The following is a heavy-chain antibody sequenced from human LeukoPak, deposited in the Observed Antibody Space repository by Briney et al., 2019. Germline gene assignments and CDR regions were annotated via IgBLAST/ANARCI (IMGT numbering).Heavy chain of an antibody. Sequence: HGESLQISCEGSGYSFTSYWIGWVRQMPGKGLEWMGRIDPSDSYTNYSPSFQGHVTISADKSISTAYLQWSSLKASDTAMYYCARKYSRSSSLVDYWGQGTLVTVSS. V-gene: IGHV5-10-1*01. D-gene: IGHD6-6*01. CDR2: IDPSDSYT. CDR1: GYSFTSYW. J-gene: IGHJ4*02. CDR3: ARKYSRSSSLVDY.